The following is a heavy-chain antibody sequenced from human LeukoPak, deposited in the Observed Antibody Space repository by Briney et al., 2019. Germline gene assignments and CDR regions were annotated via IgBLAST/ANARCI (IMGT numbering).Heavy chain of an antibody. Sequence: GESLKISCKGSGYSFTSHWIGWVRQMPGNGLEWMGIIYPGDSDTRYSPSFQGQVTISADKSISTAYLQWSSLKASDTAMYFFTRKPQYDILTGYATEVDYWGQGTLVTVSS. CDR2: IYPGDSDT. V-gene: IGHV5-51*01. J-gene: IGHJ4*02. CDR3: TRKPQYDILTGYATEVDY. CDR1: GYSFTSHW. D-gene: IGHD3-9*01.